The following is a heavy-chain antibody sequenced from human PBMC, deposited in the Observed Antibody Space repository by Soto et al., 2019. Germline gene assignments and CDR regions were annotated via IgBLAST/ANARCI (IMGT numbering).Heavy chain of an antibody. CDR3: ARDRGAYAY. D-gene: IGHD1-26*01. CDR1: GLTFSTYW. CDR2: INQDGSEK. Sequence: GGSLRLSCAASGLTFSTYWMSWVRQAPGKGLEWVANINQDGSEKNYVDSVKGRFTISRDNAKNSLYLQMNSLRAEDTAVYYCARDRGAYAYWGQGTLVTVSS. J-gene: IGHJ4*02. V-gene: IGHV3-7*03.